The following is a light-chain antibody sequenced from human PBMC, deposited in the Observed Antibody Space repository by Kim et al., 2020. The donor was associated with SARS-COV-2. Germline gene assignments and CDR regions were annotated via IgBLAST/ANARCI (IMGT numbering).Light chain of an antibody. V-gene: IGLV2-14*04. CDR1: STAVATYNF. Sequence: GPSITISGTGTSTAVATYNFVSWYQQHPGEAPKVIIYDVDNRPSGVSNRFSGSKSGNTASLTISEVQAEDEADYYCSSFRSGNTLLFGGGTQLTVL. J-gene: IGLJ3*02. CDR3: SSFRSGNTLL. CDR2: DVD.